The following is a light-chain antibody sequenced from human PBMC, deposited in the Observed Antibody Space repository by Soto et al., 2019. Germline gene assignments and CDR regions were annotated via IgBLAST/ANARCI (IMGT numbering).Light chain of an antibody. J-gene: IGLJ1*01. Sequence: QPVLTQPPSASGTPGQRVTISCSGSSSNIGTYSVSWYQHFPGTAPRLLIYSDNQRPSGVPDRFSASKSGASASLAISGLQSEDEADFCAAWDDSLNGCVFGTGTKLTVL. CDR3: AAWDDSLNGCV. CDR2: SDN. V-gene: IGLV1-44*01. CDR1: SSNIGTYS.